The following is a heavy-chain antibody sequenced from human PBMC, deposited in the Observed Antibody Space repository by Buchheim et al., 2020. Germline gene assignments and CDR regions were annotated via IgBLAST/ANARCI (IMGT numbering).Heavy chain of an antibody. V-gene: IGHV3-7*01. CDR3: ARDNVRFGELPEYYFDY. D-gene: IGHD3-10*01. CDR2: IKQDGSEK. J-gene: IGHJ4*02. CDR1: GFTFSSYW. Sequence: EVQLVESGGGLVQPGGSLRLSCAASGFTFSSYWMSWVRQAPGKGLEWVANIKQDGSEKYYVDSVKGRFTISRDNAKISLYLRMNSLRAEDTAVYYCARDNVRFGELPEYYFDYWGQGTL.